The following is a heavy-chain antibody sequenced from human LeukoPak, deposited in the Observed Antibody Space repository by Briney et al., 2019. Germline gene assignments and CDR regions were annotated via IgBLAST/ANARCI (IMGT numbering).Heavy chain of an antibody. CDR3: ARDKIVGPTTLDY. Sequence: GGSLRPSCAASGFTFSGDWMRWVRQTPGKWLEWVANIKQDGYEKYYVDSVKGRFTISRDNAKNSLYLQMSRLRADDTAVYYCARDKIVGPTTLDYWGQGTLVTVSS. V-gene: IGHV3-7*01. D-gene: IGHD1-26*01. CDR2: IKQDGYEK. CDR1: GFTFSGDW. J-gene: IGHJ4*02.